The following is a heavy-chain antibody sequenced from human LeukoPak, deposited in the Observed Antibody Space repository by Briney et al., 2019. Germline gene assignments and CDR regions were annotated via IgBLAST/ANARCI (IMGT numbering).Heavy chain of an antibody. V-gene: IGHV3-23*01. CDR2: ISGSGGST. Sequence: ETLSLTCAVYGGSFSGYYWSWVRQAPGKGLEWVSAISGSGGSTYYADSVKGRFTISRNNSKNTLYLQMNSLRAEDTAVYYCATLYDFWRYFDYWGQGTLVTVSS. D-gene: IGHD3-3*01. CDR3: ATLYDFWRYFDY. CDR1: GGSFSGYY. J-gene: IGHJ4*02.